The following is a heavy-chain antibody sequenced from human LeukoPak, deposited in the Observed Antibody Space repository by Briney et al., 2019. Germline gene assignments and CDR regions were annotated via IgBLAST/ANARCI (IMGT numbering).Heavy chain of an antibody. CDR3: AKDRHLFGTGSYYYFDL. CDR2: IWYDGTTK. V-gene: IGHV3-33*03. D-gene: IGHD1-26*01. Sequence: GRSLRLSCASSGFTFSSNNMHWVRQAPGMGPEWVAAIWYDGTTKYYADSVKGRFTISRDNSKNTLFLQMNRLRAEDTAVYYCAKDRHLFGTGSYYYFDLRGQRTPVTVSS. CDR1: GFTFSSNN. J-gene: IGHJ4*02.